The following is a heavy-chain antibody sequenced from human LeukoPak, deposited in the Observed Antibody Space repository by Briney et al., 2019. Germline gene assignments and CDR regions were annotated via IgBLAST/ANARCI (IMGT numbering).Heavy chain of an antibody. V-gene: IGHV4-39*07. CDR1: GGSISSSSYY. Sequence: PSETLSLTCTVSGGSISSSSYYWGWIRQPPGQGLEWIGSIYYSGSTYYNPSLKSRVTISVDTSKNQFSLNLSSVTAADTAVYYCARDVVVVPAAIHYGMDVWGQGTTVTVSS. CDR2: IYYSGST. D-gene: IGHD2-2*01. J-gene: IGHJ6*02. CDR3: ARDVVVVPAAIHYGMDV.